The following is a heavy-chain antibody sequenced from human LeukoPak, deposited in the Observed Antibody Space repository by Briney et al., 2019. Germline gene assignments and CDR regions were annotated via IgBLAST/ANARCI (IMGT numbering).Heavy chain of an antibody. CDR3: ARGGYGDYFFGY. CDR2: INHSGST. V-gene: IGHV4-34*01. D-gene: IGHD4-17*01. CDR1: GGSISSGGYS. Sequence: PSETLSLTCAVSGGSISSGGYSWSWIRQPPGKGLEWIGEINHSGSTNYNPSLKSRVTISVDTSKNQFSLKLSSVTAADTAVYYCARGGYGDYFFGYWGQGTLVTVSS. J-gene: IGHJ4*02.